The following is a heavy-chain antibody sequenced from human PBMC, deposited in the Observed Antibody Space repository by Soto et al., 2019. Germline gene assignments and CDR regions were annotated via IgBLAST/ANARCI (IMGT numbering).Heavy chain of an antibody. CDR1: GFTFRTYA. V-gene: IGHV3-23*01. J-gene: IGHJ6*02. CDR2: ISGSGGST. Sequence: PGGSLRLSCAASGFTFRTYAMSWVRLAPGKGLEWVSGISGSGGSTFFADSVKGRFTISRDNSKNTVSLQMNSLGVEDTATYYCTRILWSSRRDALDIWGQGTAVTVSS. CDR3: TRILWSSRRDALDI. D-gene: IGHD2-21*01.